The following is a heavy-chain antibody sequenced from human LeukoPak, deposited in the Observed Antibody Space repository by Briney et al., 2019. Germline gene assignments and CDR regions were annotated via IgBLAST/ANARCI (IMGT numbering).Heavy chain of an antibody. J-gene: IGHJ3*02. CDR2: IYYSGST. V-gene: IGHV4-39*07. Sequence: RSSETLSLTCAVSGGSISSSSYYWGWIRQPPGKGLEWIGSIYYSGSTYYNPSLKSRVTISVDTSKNQFSLKLSSVTAADTAVYYCARPPGTTGPFDIWGQGTMVTVSS. CDR3: ARPPGTTGPFDI. CDR1: GGSISSSSYY. D-gene: IGHD4-17*01.